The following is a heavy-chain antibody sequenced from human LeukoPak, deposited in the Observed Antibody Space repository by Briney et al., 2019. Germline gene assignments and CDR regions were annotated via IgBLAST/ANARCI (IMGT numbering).Heavy chain of an antibody. CDR2: ISSSSSTI. V-gene: IGHV3-48*01. J-gene: IGHJ4*02. CDR1: GFTFSSYS. Sequence: GGSLRLSCAASGFTFSSYSMNWVRQAPGKGLEWVSYISSSSSTIYYADSVKGRFTISRDNAKNSLYLQMDSLRAEDTAVYYCARLRPERWLQPRVFDYWGQGTLVTVSS. D-gene: IGHD5-24*01. CDR3: ARLRPERWLQPRVFDY.